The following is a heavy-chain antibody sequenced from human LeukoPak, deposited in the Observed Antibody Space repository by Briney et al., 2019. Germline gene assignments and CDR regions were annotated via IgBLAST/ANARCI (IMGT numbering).Heavy chain of an antibody. CDR3: ARDLYGHYEVQAPGH. D-gene: IGHD4-17*01. V-gene: IGHV1-46*01. CDR2: INPSGGST. Sequence: GASVKVCCKASGYTFTSYYMHWVRQAPGQGLEWMGIINPSGGSTSYAQKFQGRVTMTRDTSTSTVYMELSSLRSEDTAVYYCARDLYGHYEVQAPGHWGQGTLVTVSS. J-gene: IGHJ4*02. CDR1: GYTFTSYY.